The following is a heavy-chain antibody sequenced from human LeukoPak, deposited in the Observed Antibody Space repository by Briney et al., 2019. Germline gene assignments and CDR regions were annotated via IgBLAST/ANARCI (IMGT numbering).Heavy chain of an antibody. CDR2: INYSGSS. CDR3: ARAGPRRDGYNLDY. V-gene: IGHV4-59*01. Sequence: KPSETLSLTCTVSGDSISSYYWSWIRQPPGKGLEYIGYINYSGSSNYNPSLKSRVTMSVDTSKNQFSLKLSSVTAAVTAVYYCARAGPRRDGYNLDYWGQGTLVTVSS. CDR1: GDSISSYY. D-gene: IGHD5-24*01. J-gene: IGHJ4*02.